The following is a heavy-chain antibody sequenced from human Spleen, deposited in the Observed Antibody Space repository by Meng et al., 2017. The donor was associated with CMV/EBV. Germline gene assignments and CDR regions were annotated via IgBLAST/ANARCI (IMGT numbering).Heavy chain of an antibody. V-gene: IGHV4-31*03. CDR3: AIIVGASFGVYYFDY. D-gene: IGHD1-26*01. Sequence: HVKLQESGPGLVNPSQALSLTCTVSGGSISSGGFYLSWIRQHPGKGLEWIGYIYYSGSTYYNPSLRSRVAISIDTSKNQFSLKLTSVTAADTAVYFCAIIVGASFGVYYFDYWGQGTLVTVSS. CDR2: IYYSGST. CDR1: GGSISSGGFY. J-gene: IGHJ4*02.